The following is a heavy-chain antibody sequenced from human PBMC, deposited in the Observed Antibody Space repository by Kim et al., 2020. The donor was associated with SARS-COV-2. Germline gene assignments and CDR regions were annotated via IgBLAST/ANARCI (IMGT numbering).Heavy chain of an antibody. CDR3: ARDDAVHDAAAGIWYYYYGMDV. Sequence: ASVKVSCKASGYTFTSYAMHWVRQAPGQRLEWMGWINAGNGNTKYSQKFQGRVTITRDTSASTAYMELSSLRSEDTAVYYCARDDAVHDAAAGIWYYYYGMDVWGQGTTVTVSS. CDR2: INAGNGNT. V-gene: IGHV1-3*01. J-gene: IGHJ6*02. CDR1: GYTFTSYA. D-gene: IGHD6-13*01.